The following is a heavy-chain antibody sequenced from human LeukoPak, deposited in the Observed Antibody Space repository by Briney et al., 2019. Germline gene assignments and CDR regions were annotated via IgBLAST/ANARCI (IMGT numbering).Heavy chain of an antibody. CDR2: ISGSGGRT. CDR3: AKTLELYGDSSTDH. D-gene: IGHD4-17*01. CDR1: GFTFSSYA. J-gene: IGHJ4*02. Sequence: GGSLRLSCAASGFTFSSYAMSWVRQAPGKGLEWVSAISGSGGRTNYADSVKGRFTISRDNSKNTLYLQMNSLRAEDTAAYYCAKTLELYGDSSTDHWGQGTLVTVSS. V-gene: IGHV3-23*01.